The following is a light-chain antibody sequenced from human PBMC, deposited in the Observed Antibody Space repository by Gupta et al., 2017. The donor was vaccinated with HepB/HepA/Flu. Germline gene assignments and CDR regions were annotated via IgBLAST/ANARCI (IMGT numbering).Light chain of an antibody. CDR3: QQSYSTPPLT. CDR1: QSISSY. Sequence: DSQKNQSPYSLSASVGDRVTITCRASQSISSYLNWYQQKPGKAPKLLIYAASSLRSGVPSRFSGSGSGTDFTLTISSLQPEDFATYYCQQSYSTPPLTFGGGTKVEIK. J-gene: IGKJ4*01. V-gene: IGKV1-39*01. CDR2: AAS.